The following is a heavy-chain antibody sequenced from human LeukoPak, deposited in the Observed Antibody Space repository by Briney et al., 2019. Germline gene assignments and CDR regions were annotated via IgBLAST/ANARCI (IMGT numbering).Heavy chain of an antibody. Sequence: GGSLRLSCTASGFIFSNYGMHWVRQAPGKGLEWVAVISYDGSNKYYADSVKGRFTISRDNSKNTLYLQMNSLRAEDTAVYYCVKDFADDYGDFIDYWGQGTLVTVSS. D-gene: IGHD4-17*01. CDR3: VKDFADDYGDFIDY. J-gene: IGHJ4*02. CDR2: ISYDGSNK. CDR1: GFIFSNYG. V-gene: IGHV3-30*18.